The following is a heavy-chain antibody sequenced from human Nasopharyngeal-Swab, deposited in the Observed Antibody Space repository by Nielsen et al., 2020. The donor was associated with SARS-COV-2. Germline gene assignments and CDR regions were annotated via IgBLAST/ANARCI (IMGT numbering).Heavy chain of an antibody. V-gene: IGHV3-23*01. CDR2: ISASGGST. D-gene: IGHD1-14*01. J-gene: IGHJ4*02. CDR1: GFISSRSA. Sequence: GESLKISCVVSGFISSRSAMTWVRQAPGKGLEWVSGISASGGSTYYADSVKGRFTISRDNSKNILYLQMNSLTVEDTAVYYCAKENQLTRFDYWGQGTLVTVSS. CDR3: AKENQLTRFDY.